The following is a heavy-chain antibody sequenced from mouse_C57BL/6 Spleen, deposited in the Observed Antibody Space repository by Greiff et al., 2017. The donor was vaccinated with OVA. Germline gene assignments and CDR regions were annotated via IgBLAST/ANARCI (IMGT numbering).Heavy chain of an antibody. D-gene: IGHD1-1*01. CDR2: IYPGDGDT. V-gene: IGHV1-80*01. Sequence: VKLMESGAELVKPGASVKISCKASGYAFSSYWMNWVKQRPGKGLEWIGQIYPGDGDTNYNGKIKGKATLTADNSSSTAYMQLSSLTAEDSAVYSCARRYSYGSSPLFEYWGQGTTLTVSS. J-gene: IGHJ2*01. CDR3: ARRYSYGSSPLFEY. CDR1: GYAFSSYW.